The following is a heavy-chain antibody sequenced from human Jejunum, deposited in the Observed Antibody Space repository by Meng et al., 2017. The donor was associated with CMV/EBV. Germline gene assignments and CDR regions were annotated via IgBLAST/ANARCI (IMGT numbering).Heavy chain of an antibody. Sequence: AASGFTFSNYAMSWVRQGPGKGMEWVSTVAGNGGSIYYADSVKGRFTISRDNSKNVLYLQMNSLRVEDTAVYYCAKREIPGPTYFQSWGQGTLVTVSS. CDR3: AKREIPGPTYFQS. V-gene: IGHV3-23*01. CDR2: VAGNGGSI. CDR1: GFTFSNYA. D-gene: IGHD2-21*01. J-gene: IGHJ1*01.